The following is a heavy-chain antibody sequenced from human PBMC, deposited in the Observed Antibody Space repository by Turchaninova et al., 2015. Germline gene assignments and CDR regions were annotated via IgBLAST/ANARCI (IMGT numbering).Heavy chain of an antibody. V-gene: IGHV4-39*07. J-gene: IGHJ4*02. CDR1: GGAISTSSDY. Sequence: QLQLQESGPRLVKPSETLSLTCTVSGGAISTSSDYWGGLRQHPGKGLECIGTIYYSGSTYYNPSLSSRVTISVDTSKNQFSLKLTSVTAADTAVYYCARDLFIRGWYDYWGRGTLVTVSS. CDR2: IYYSGST. CDR3: ARDLFIRGWYDY. D-gene: IGHD6-19*01.